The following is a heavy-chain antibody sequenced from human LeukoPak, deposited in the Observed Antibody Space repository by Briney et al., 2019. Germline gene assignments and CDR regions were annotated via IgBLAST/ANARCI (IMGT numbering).Heavy chain of an antibody. CDR1: GGSISSGGYY. CDR2: IYHSGST. D-gene: IGHD3-10*01. CDR3: ARVGDPTFDI. Sequence: SETLSLTCTVSGGSISSGGYYWSWIRQPPGKGLEWIGYIYHSGSTYYNPSLKSRVTISVDRSKNQFSLKLSSVTAADTAVYYCARVGDPTFDIWGQGTMVTVSS. V-gene: IGHV4-30-2*01. J-gene: IGHJ3*02.